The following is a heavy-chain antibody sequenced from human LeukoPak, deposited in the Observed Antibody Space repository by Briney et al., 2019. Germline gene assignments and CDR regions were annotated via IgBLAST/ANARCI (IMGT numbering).Heavy chain of an antibody. Sequence: SETLSLTCTVSGGSISSSSYYWGWIRQPPGKGLEWIGSIYHSGSTYYNPSLRSRVTISVDTSKNQFSLKLSSVTAADTAVYYCARHYLPYGYYYTGVWGKGTTVTVSS. J-gene: IGHJ6*03. CDR1: GGSISSSSYY. V-gene: IGHV4-39*01. CDR2: IYHSGST. CDR3: ARHYLPYGYYYTGV. D-gene: IGHD4-17*01.